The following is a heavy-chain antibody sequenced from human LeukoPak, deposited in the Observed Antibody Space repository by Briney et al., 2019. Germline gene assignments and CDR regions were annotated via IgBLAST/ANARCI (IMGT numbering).Heavy chain of an antibody. CDR1: GYSISSGYY. Sequence: SETLSLTCTVSGYSISSGYYWGWIRQPPGKGLEWIGSIYHSGSTYYNPSLKSRVTISVDTSKNQFSLKLSSVTAADTAVYYCAREEGDYWGQGTLVTVSS. CDR3: AREEGDY. CDR2: IYHSGST. V-gene: IGHV4-38-2*02. J-gene: IGHJ4*02.